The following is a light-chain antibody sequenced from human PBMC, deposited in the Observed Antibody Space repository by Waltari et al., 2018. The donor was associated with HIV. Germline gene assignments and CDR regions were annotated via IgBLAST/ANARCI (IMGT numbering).Light chain of an antibody. CDR1: ALARQY. CDR3: QSADTGGTRV. Sequence: SFELTQPPSVSVSPGQTARIPCSGDALARQYCYWYQQKPGQAPVVVIYKDTERPSGIPERFSGSSSGTTVTLTINGVQAEDEADYYCQSADTGGTRVFGSGTKVTVL. J-gene: IGLJ1*01. V-gene: IGLV3-25*03. CDR2: KDT.